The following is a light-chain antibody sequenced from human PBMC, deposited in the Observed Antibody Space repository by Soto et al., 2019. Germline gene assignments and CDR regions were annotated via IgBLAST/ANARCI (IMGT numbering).Light chain of an antibody. J-gene: IGKJ1*01. CDR1: QSVSSY. CDR3: QQYNNWPRT. CDR2: GAS. Sequence: EIVLTQSPATLSLSPGERATLSCRASQSVSSYLAWYQQKPGQAPRLLIYGASTRATGIPARFSGSGSGTEFTLTFSSLQSEDFAVYYCQQYNNWPRTFGQGTKVDNK. V-gene: IGKV3-15*01.